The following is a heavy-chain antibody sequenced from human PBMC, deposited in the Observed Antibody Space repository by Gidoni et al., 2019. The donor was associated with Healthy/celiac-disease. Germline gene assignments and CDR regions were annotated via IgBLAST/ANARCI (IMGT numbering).Heavy chain of an antibody. J-gene: IGHJ6*02. CDR1: GYTFTSYG. CDR3: ARDGGFLEWPRDYYYYGMDV. D-gene: IGHD3-3*01. CDR2: ISAYNGNT. Sequence: QVQLVQSGAEVKKPWASVKVSCKASGYTFTSYGISWVRQAPGQVLEWMGWISAYNGNTNYAQKLQGRVTMTTDTSTSTAYMELRSLRSDDTAVYDCARDGGFLEWPRDYYYYGMDVWGQGTTVTVSS. V-gene: IGHV1-18*01.